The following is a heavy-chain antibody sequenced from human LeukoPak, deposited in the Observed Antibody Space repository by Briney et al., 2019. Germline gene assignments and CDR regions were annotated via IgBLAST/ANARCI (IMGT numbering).Heavy chain of an antibody. CDR3: ARGGGYNPFDY. V-gene: IGHV3-7*03. J-gene: IGHJ4*02. CDR1: GFTFSSYW. CDR2: IKQDGSEK. D-gene: IGHD5-24*01. Sequence: GGSLRLSCAASGFTFSSYWMSWVRQAPGKGLEWVANIKQDGSEKYYVDSVKGRFTISRDNSKNTLYLQMNSLRAEDTAVYYCARGGGYNPFDYWGQGTLVTVSS.